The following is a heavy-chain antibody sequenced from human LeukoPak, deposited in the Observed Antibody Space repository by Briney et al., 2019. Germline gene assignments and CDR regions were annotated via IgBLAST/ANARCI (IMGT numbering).Heavy chain of an antibody. Sequence: PGGSLRLSCVASGFIFRSYGIHWVRQAPGKRLEWVTFIHFDGSNEYYADFVKGRFTISRDNSKNTVYLQMNSLRAEDTAVYYCAKDGIMHSNGPPEFDPWGQGTLVSVSS. D-gene: IGHD3-16*01. J-gene: IGHJ5*02. CDR2: IHFDGSNE. CDR1: GFIFRSYG. V-gene: IGHV3-30*02. CDR3: AKDGIMHSNGPPEFDP.